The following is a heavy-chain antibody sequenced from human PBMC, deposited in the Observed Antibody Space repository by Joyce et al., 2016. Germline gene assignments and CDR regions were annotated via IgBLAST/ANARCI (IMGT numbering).Heavy chain of an antibody. CDR2: IYHSGST. Sequence: QVLLQESGPGVVKPSETLSLTCTFSGFSISSGYYGGWIRQSPEKGLEWIGSIYHSGSTYYNPSLKSRVSISVDMSKNQFSLRLSSVTAADTALYFCARDAASDYYVDVFDRWGQGTVVTVSS. CDR3: ARDAASDYYVDVFDR. CDR1: GFSISSGYY. D-gene: IGHD3-22*01. V-gene: IGHV4-38-2*02. J-gene: IGHJ3*02.